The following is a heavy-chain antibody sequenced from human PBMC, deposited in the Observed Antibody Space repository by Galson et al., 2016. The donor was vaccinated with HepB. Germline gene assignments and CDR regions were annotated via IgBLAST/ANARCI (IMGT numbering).Heavy chain of an antibody. V-gene: IGHV3-7*01. J-gene: IGHJ4*02. Sequence: SLRLSCAASGFTFSTHYMSWVRQAPGKGLEWVANIEQDGTDKYYVDSVKGRFTISRDNAKNSLFLHMNSLRAEDTAVYYCARSCGRGSQTYPLEHWGQGTLVTVSS. CDR1: GFTFSTHY. CDR2: IEQDGTDK. CDR3: ARSCGRGSQTYPLEH. D-gene: IGHD2-15*01.